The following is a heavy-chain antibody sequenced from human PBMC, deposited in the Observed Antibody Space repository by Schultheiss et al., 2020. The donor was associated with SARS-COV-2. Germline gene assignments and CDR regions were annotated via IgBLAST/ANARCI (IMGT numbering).Heavy chain of an antibody. D-gene: IGHD2-15*01. V-gene: IGHV5-51*01. CDR3: ARPGPCWGGSCYIDY. CDR1: GYSFTSYW. CDR2: IYPGDSDT. Sequence: GGSLRLSCKASGYSFTSYWIGWVRQMPGKGLEWMGIIYPGDSDTRYSPFFQGQVTISADKSISTAYLQWSSLKASDTAMYYCARPGPCWGGSCYIDYWGQGTLVTVSS. J-gene: IGHJ4*02.